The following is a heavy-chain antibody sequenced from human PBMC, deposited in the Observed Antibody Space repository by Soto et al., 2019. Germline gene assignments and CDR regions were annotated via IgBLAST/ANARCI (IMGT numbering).Heavy chain of an antibody. D-gene: IGHD1-1*01. CDR3: ARGRYGHY. V-gene: IGHV1-18*01. CDR1: GYDFTTYG. Sequence: ASVKVSCKGSGYDFTTYGITWVRQAPGQGLEWMAWISAHNGNTDYAQKLQGRVTVTRDTSTSTAYMELRSLRSDDTAVYYCARGRYGHYWGQGALVTVS. J-gene: IGHJ4*02. CDR2: ISAHNGNT.